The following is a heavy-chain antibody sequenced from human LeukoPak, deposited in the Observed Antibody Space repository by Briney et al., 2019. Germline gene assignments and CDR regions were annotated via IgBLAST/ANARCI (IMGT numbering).Heavy chain of an antibody. D-gene: IGHD3-9*01. Sequence: PGGSLRLSCAASGFIVSNNYMTWVRQAPGKGLEWVSNIYSGGSTYYADSVKGRFTVSRDDSKNTLYLQMNSLRADDTAVYYCARDRRRGPGLLRYFDWSGEADYWGQGTLVTVSS. J-gene: IGHJ4*02. V-gene: IGHV3-53*01. CDR1: GFIVSNNY. CDR2: IYSGGST. CDR3: ARDRRRGPGLLRYFDWSGEADY.